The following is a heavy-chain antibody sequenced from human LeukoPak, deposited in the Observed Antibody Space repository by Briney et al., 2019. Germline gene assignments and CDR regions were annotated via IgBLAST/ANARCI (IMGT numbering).Heavy chain of an antibody. Sequence: PGGSLRLSCAASGFTFSGYGMHWVRQAPGKGLEWVAVIWYDGSNKYYADSVKGRFTISRDNSKNTLYLQMNSLRAEDTAVYYCAKERQWLVVDYWGQGTLVTVSS. J-gene: IGHJ4*02. CDR2: IWYDGSNK. D-gene: IGHD6-19*01. V-gene: IGHV3-33*06. CDR3: AKERQWLVVDY. CDR1: GFTFSGYG.